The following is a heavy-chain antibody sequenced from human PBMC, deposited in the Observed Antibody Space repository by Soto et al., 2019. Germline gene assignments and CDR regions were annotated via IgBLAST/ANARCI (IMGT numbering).Heavy chain of an antibody. V-gene: IGHV3-21*01. Sequence: PGGSLRISCAASGFTFSSYGMNWLRQAPGKGLEWVSSISSSSSYIYYADSVKGRFTISRDNAKNSLYLQMSSLRAEDTAVYYCVKDFISGYDFTYFDYWGQGTLVTVSS. D-gene: IGHD5-12*01. CDR2: ISSSSSYI. CDR3: VKDFISGYDFTYFDY. CDR1: GFTFSSYG. J-gene: IGHJ4*02.